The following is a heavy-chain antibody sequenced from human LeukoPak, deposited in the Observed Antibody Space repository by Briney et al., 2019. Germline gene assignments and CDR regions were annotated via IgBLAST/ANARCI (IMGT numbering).Heavy chain of an antibody. CDR2: INHSGST. CDR3: ARGRYCSSTSCPGRYFDL. V-gene: IGHV4-34*01. J-gene: IGHJ2*01. D-gene: IGHD2-2*01. CDR1: GGSLSGYY. Sequence: SETLSLTCAVYGGSLSGYYWSWIRQPPGKGLEWIGEINHSGSTNYNPSLKSRVTISVDTSKNQFSLKLSSVTAADTAVYYCARGRYCSSTSCPGRYFDLWGRGTLVTVSS.